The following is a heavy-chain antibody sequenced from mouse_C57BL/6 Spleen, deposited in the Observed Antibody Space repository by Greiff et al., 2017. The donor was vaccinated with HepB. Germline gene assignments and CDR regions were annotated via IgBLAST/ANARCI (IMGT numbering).Heavy chain of an antibody. Sequence: EVKVVESGGGLVQPGGSLKLSCAASGFTFSDYYMYWVRQTPEKRLEWVAYISNGGGSTYYPDTVKGRFTISRDNAKNTLYLQMSRLKSEDTAMYYCARLYSNYVGAMDYWGQGTSVTVSS. CDR3: ARLYSNYVGAMDY. D-gene: IGHD2-5*01. J-gene: IGHJ4*01. V-gene: IGHV5-12*01. CDR2: ISNGGGST. CDR1: GFTFSDYY.